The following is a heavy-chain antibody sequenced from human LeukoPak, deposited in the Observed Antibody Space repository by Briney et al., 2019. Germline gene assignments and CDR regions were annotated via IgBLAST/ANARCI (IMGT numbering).Heavy chain of an antibody. CDR2: INPSGGTT. V-gene: IGHV1-46*01. Sequence: ASVKVSCKASGYTFTTSYMHWVRQAPGQGLEWMGVINPSGGTTSYAQKVKGRVTLTRDTPTSTVYMELSSLRSEDTAVYYCARNVLRDGYNHGYLDYWGQGTLVTVSS. CDR3: ARNVLRDGYNHGYLDY. D-gene: IGHD5-24*01. CDR1: GYTFTTSY. J-gene: IGHJ4*02.